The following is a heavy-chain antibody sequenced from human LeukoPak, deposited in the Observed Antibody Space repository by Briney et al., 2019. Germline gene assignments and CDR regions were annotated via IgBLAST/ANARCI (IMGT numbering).Heavy chain of an antibody. CDR3: ARGSSPPGRYFDL. D-gene: IGHD6-6*01. CDR2: INHSGST. CDR1: GGSFSGYY. Sequence: PSXXXSLTCAVYGGSFSGYYWSWIRQPPGKGVEWVGEINHSGSTNYNPSLKSRVNISVDTYKKQFSLKLSSVTAADTAVYYCARGSSPPGRYFDLWGRGTLVTVSS. J-gene: IGHJ2*01. V-gene: IGHV4-34*01.